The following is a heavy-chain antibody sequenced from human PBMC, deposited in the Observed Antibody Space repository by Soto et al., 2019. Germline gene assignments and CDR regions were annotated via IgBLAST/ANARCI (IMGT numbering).Heavy chain of an antibody. V-gene: IGHV3-30*18. J-gene: IGHJ4*02. CDR1: GFTFSSYG. CDR2: ISYDGSNK. CDR3: AKDEGEGYTPLDY. Sequence: QVQLVESGGGVVQPGRSLRLSCAASGFTFSSYGMHWVRQAPGKGLEWVTVISYDGSNKYYADSVKGRFTISRDNSKNTLYLQMNSLRAEDTAVYYCAKDEGEGYTPLDYWGQGTLVTVSS. D-gene: IGHD5-12*01.